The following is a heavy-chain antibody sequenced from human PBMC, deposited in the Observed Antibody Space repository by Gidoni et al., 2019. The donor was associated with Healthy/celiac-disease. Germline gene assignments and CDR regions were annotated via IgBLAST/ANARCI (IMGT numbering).Heavy chain of an antibody. Sequence: QVQLVQSGAEVKKPGSSVKVSCTASGGTFSTSAISWVLQAPGQGLEWMGRIIPILGIANYAQEVQGRGTITADKSTSTAYMELGSLRSEDTAVYYCAREWITFGGVIVSRGGHFDYWGQGTLVTVSS. D-gene: IGHD3-16*02. CDR2: IIPILGIA. J-gene: IGHJ4*02. CDR1: GGTFSTSA. V-gene: IGHV1-69*04. CDR3: AREWITFGGVIVSRGGHFDY.